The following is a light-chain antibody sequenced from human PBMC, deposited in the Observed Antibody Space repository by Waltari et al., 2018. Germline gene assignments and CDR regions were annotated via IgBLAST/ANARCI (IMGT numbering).Light chain of an antibody. Sequence: QSALTQPASVSGSPGQSIAISCTGTTSAIGSNKFVSWYQQNPGKAPKLIIYDVTGRPSGVSDRFSGSKSGNTASLTISGLQAEDEADYYCSSYTSSRTLIFGGGTKVTV. V-gene: IGLV2-14*01. CDR2: DVT. CDR1: TSAIGSNKF. CDR3: SSYTSSRTLI. J-gene: IGLJ2*01.